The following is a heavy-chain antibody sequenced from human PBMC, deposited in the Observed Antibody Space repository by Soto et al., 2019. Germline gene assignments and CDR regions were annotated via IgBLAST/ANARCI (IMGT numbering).Heavy chain of an antibody. V-gene: IGHV3-23*01. CDR1: GFTISDYG. Sequence: GSLRLSCAVSGFTISDYGVTWVRQPPGKGLYWVSGFSGSRGKTFYADSVRGRFTISREYSTNTVYLQMDGLGAEDTAVYYCVRWNGFGDYWGQGTLVTVSS. CDR2: FSGSRGKT. D-gene: IGHD1-1*01. J-gene: IGHJ4*02. CDR3: VRWNGFGDY.